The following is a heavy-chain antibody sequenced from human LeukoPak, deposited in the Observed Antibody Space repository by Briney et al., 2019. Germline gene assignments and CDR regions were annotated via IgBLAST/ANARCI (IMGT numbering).Heavy chain of an antibody. J-gene: IGHJ5*02. CDR2: INGAGNSS. D-gene: IGHD4-17*01. CDR3: AKRGLRGNWCHP. V-gene: IGHV3-23*01. CDR1: GFTFNLYA. Sequence: GGSLRLSSAASGFTFNLYAMNAVRQAPREGLERGSSINGAGNSSYYADSLRGRFTVSRDNSKNTLYLQMNSLRAEDTAVYYCAKRGLRGNWCHPWGQGTLVTVSS.